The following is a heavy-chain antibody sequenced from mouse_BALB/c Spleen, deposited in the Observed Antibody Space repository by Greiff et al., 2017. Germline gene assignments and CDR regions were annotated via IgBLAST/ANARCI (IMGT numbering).Heavy chain of an antibody. CDR1: GFNIKDYY. D-gene: IGHD1-2*01. J-gene: IGHJ2*01. CDR3: NRGRPFDY. V-gene: IGHV14-4*02. Sequence: EVQLQQSGAELVRSGASVKLSCTASGFNIKDYYMHWVKQRPEQGLEWIGWIDPENGDTEYAPKFQGKATMTADTSSNTAYLQLSSLTSEDTAVYYCNRGRPFDYWGQGTTLTVSS. CDR2: IDPENGDT.